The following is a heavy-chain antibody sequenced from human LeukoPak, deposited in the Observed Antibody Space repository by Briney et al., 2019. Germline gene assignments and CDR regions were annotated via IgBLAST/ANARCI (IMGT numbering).Heavy chain of an antibody. J-gene: IGHJ3*02. V-gene: IGHV4-61*02. CDR3: ARSELLDAFDI. CDR1: GGSISSGSYF. Sequence: SQTLSLTCTVSGGSISSGSYFWTWIRQPAGKGLEWIGRMYTSGSTNYNPSLKSRVTISVDPSKNHFSLKLSSVTAADTAVYYCARSELLDAFDIWRQGTML. D-gene: IGHD2-21*01. CDR2: MYTSGST.